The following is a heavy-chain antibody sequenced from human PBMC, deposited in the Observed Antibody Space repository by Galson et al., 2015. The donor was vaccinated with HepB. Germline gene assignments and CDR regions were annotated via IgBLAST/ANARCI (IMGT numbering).Heavy chain of an antibody. CDR2: IYWYDDT. V-gene: IGHV2-5*01. CDR1: GFSLSTSCVG. Sequence: PAQVKPTQTLTLTYTFSGFSLSTSCVGVGWLRQPPGQALESLALIYWYDDTRYSPSLKTRLTITKDTSKNQVVLTMTNMDPVDTGTYYCAHSRKLGMNFDYWGQGTLVTVSS. CDR3: AHSRKLGMNFDY. D-gene: IGHD7-27*01. J-gene: IGHJ4*02.